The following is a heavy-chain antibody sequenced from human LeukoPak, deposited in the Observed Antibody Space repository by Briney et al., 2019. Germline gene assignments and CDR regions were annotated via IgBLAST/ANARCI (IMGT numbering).Heavy chain of an antibody. CDR3: AKALDVVLVRGVFGWFDP. CDR2: LSGSGGST. V-gene: IGHV3-23*01. J-gene: IGHJ5*02. D-gene: IGHD3-10*01. CDR1: GFTFSSYA. Sequence: GSLRLSCAASGFTFSSYAMSWVRQAPGKGLEWVSALSGSGGSTYYADSVKGRFTISRDNSKNTLYLQMNSLRAEDTAVYYCAKALDVVLVRGVFGWFDPWGQGTLVTVSS.